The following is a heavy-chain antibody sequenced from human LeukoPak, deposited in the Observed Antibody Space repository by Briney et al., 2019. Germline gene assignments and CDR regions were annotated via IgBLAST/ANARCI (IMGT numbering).Heavy chain of an antibody. J-gene: IGHJ4*02. CDR1: GXTFSTYS. V-gene: IGHV3-21*01. CDR2: ISSSSSYI. CDR3: ARDVFRTNTDSMAIEGFDY. D-gene: IGHD2/OR15-2a*01. Sequence: GGSLRLSCAASGXTFSTYSMNWVRQAPGKGREWVSSISSSSSYIYYADSVKGRFTISRDNAKNSLYLQMNSLRAEDTAVYYCARDVFRTNTDSMAIEGFDYWGQGTLVTVSS.